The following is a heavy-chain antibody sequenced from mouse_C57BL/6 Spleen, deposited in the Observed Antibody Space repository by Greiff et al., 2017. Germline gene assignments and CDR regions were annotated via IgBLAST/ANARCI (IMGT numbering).Heavy chain of an antibody. Sequence: QVQLQQPGAELVKPGASVKLSCKASGYTFTSYWMHWVKQRPGQGLEWIGMIHPKSGSTNYNEKFKSKATLTVDKSSSTAYMQLSSLTSEDSAVYYCARGGNYGNCPFAYWGQGTLVTVSA. V-gene: IGHV1-64*01. CDR2: IHPKSGST. J-gene: IGHJ3*01. CDR1: GYTFTSYW. D-gene: IGHD2-1*01. CDR3: ARGGNYGNCPFAY.